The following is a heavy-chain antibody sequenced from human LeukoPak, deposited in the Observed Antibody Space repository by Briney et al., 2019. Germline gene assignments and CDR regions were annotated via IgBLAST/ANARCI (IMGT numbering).Heavy chain of an antibody. CDR1: GGSISSSSYY. CDR2: IYYSGST. Sequence: SETLSLTCTVSGGSISSSSYYWGWIRQPPGKGLEWIGSIYYSGSTYYNPSLKSRVTISVDTSKNQFSLKLSSVTAADTAVYYCAREGDTAVGYNWFDPWGQGTLVTVSS. V-gene: IGHV4-39*07. J-gene: IGHJ5*02. CDR3: AREGDTAVGYNWFDP. D-gene: IGHD5-18*01.